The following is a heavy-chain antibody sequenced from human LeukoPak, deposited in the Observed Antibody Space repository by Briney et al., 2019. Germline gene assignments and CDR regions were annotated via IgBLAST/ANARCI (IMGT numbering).Heavy chain of an antibody. D-gene: IGHD6-13*01. CDR1: GFXFSSYS. Sequence: GGSLRLSCGASGFXFSSYSMNWVRQAPGKGLEWVSSISSSSSYIYYADSVKGRFTISRDNAKNSLYLQMNSLRAEDTAVYYCARPDEQQLVRNAFDIWGQGTMVTVSS. J-gene: IGHJ3*02. V-gene: IGHV3-21*01. CDR2: ISSSSSYI. CDR3: ARPDEQQLVRNAFDI.